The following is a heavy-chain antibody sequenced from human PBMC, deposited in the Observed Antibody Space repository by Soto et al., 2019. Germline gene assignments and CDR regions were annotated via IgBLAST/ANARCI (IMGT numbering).Heavy chain of an antibody. CDR2: ISSSSSYI. CDR1: GFTFSSYS. D-gene: IGHD3-9*01. J-gene: IGHJ4*02. V-gene: IGHV3-21*01. CDR3: ARTPLLRYFDWLLDYYFDY. Sequence: GGSLRLSCAASGFTFSSYSMNWVRQAPGKGLEWVSSISSSSSYIYYADSVKGRFTMSRDNAKNSLYLQMNSLRAEDTAVYYCARTPLLRYFDWLLDYYFDYWGQGALVTVSS.